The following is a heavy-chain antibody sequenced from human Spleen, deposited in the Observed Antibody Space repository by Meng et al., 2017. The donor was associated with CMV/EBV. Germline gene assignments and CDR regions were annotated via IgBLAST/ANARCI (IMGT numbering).Heavy chain of an antibody. CDR2: ISSSGGST. CDR3: ARDIGFTSQFYFDC. D-gene: IGHD2-2*01. J-gene: IGHJ4*02. CDR1: GFTFSSYA. V-gene: IGHV3-23*01. Sequence: GESLKISCAASGFTFSSYAMSWVRQAPGKGLEWVSAISSSGGSTYYADSVKGRFTISRDNSKNTLYLQMNSLRAEDTAVYFCARDIGFTSQFYFDCWGQGTLVTVSS.